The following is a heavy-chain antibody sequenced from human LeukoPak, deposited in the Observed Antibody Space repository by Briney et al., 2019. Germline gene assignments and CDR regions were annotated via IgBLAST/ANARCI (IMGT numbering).Heavy chain of an antibody. D-gene: IGHD6-19*01. CDR1: GFTFSSYA. V-gene: IGHV3-23*01. J-gene: IGHJ4*02. CDR2: ISGSGGST. Sequence: GGTLRLSCAASGFTFSSYAMSWVRQAPGKGLEWVSAISGSGGSTYYADSVKGRFTISRDNSKNTLYLQMNSLRAEDTAVYYCAKDSFTAVAGTGLLDYWGQGTLVTVSS. CDR3: AKDSFTAVAGTGLLDY.